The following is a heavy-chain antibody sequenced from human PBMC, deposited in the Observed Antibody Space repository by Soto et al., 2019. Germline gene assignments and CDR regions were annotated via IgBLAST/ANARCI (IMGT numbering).Heavy chain of an antibody. CDR2: IHYGGST. Sequence: QLQLQESGPALVKPSETLSLTCTVSGGSISSITYYWGWIRQSPEKGLEWIGYIHYGGSTYYNPSLESRATISLDTLKNQFSLSMTSVNASDTGVYYCARCTPDLLQSSSWSGYRLAYFDYWGQGSLVTVS. CDR3: ARCTPDLLQSSSWSGYRLAYFDY. J-gene: IGHJ4*02. V-gene: IGHV4-39*01. D-gene: IGHD3-3*01. CDR1: GGSISSITYY.